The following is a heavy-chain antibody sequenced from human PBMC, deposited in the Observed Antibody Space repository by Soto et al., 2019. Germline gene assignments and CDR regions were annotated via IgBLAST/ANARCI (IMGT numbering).Heavy chain of an antibody. CDR3: ADVTWNRDYIP. D-gene: IGHD4-17*01. CDR1: GFSLSDHY. CDR2: IRNEPYGDTT. V-gene: IGHV3-72*01. J-gene: IGHJ4*02. Sequence: EVQLVASGGGLVQPGGSLRLSCVASGFSLSDHYMDWVRQAPGKGLELLGLIRNEPYGDTTNYAASVKGRFTIARDDSKISLFLPMDSLTAEDAAIYYCADVTWNRDYIPWCQGALVTVSS.